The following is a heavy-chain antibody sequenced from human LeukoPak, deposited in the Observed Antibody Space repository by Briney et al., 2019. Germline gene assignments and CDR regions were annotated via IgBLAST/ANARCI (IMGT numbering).Heavy chain of an antibody. J-gene: IGHJ6*02. CDR3: ALVCETGSYGMDV. CDR2: IIPIFGTA. V-gene: IGHV1-69*13. CDR1: GGTFSSYA. Sequence: SVKVSCKASGGTFSSYAISWVRQAPGQGLEWMVGIIPIFGTANYAQKFQGRVTITADESTSTAYVELSSLRSEDTAVYYCALVCETGSYGMDVWGQGTTVTVSS. D-gene: IGHD7-27*01.